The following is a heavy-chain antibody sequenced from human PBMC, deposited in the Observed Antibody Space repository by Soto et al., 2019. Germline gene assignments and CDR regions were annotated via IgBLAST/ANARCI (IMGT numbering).Heavy chain of an antibody. D-gene: IGHD6-13*01. Sequence: LRLSCAASGFTFSSYAMSWVRQAPGKGLEWVSAISGSGGSTYYADSVKGRFTISRDNSKNTLYLQINSLRAEDTAVYYCAKGLKGRQQLVPGYWGQGTLVTVSS. CDR3: AKGLKGRQQLVPGY. CDR1: GFTFSSYA. V-gene: IGHV3-23*01. CDR2: ISGSGGST. J-gene: IGHJ4*02.